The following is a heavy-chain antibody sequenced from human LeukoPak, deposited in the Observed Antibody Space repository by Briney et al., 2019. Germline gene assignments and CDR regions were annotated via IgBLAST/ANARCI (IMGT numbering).Heavy chain of an antibody. D-gene: IGHD6-13*01. Sequence: GESLKISSKGSGYSFTSNWITWVRHMTGKGLEWMGKIDPSDSYTNYSPSFQGHVAISADKSISTAYLQWSSLKASDTAMYYCARDSSSWHFPGQNPAYYGMDVWGQGTTVTVSS. CDR1: GYSFTSNW. J-gene: IGHJ6*02. CDR3: ARDSSSWHFPGQNPAYYGMDV. CDR2: IDPSDSYT. V-gene: IGHV5-10-1*01.